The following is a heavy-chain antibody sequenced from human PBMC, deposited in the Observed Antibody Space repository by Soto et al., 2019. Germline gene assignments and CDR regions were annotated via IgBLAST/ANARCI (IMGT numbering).Heavy chain of an antibody. Sequence: QVQLVQSGAEVKKPGASVKVSCKASGYIFSDSGFSWVRQAPGQGLEWMGWISVYNGHTIYAQNFQGRLTMTTDTSTTTAYMELRSLRTDDPAVYYCARDRRDLLRGPDFDFWGQGTLVTVSS. CDR2: ISVYNGHT. CDR1: GYIFSDSG. V-gene: IGHV1-18*01. J-gene: IGHJ4*02. D-gene: IGHD3-10*01. CDR3: ARDRRDLLRGPDFDF.